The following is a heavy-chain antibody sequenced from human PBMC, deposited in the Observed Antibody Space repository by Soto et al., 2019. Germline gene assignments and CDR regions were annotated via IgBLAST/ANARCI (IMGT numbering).Heavy chain of an antibody. CDR3: AREVHYGSGSYYLDY. Sequence: SETLSLTCTVSGGSISSCYWSWIRQPPGKGLEWIGYIYYSGGTNYNPSLKSRVTISVDTSKNQFSLKLSSVTAADTAVYYCAREVHYGSGSYYLDYWGQGTLVTVS. CDR2: IYYSGGT. D-gene: IGHD3-10*01. V-gene: IGHV4-59*01. J-gene: IGHJ4*02. CDR1: GGSISSCY.